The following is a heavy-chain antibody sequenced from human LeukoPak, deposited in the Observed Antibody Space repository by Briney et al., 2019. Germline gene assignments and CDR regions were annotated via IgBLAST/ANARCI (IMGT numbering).Heavy chain of an antibody. V-gene: IGHV1-24*01. D-gene: IGHD4-17*01. Sequence: GASVKVSCKISGYTLTEVSMHWVRQAPGKGLEWVGGFDPADGGPIYAQKFQGRVTMSEDTSTDTAYMDLSSLRSEDTAVYYCATEVVGYGDVHYFDSWGQGTLVTVSS. J-gene: IGHJ4*02. CDR2: FDPADGGP. CDR1: GYTLTEVS. CDR3: ATEVVGYGDVHYFDS.